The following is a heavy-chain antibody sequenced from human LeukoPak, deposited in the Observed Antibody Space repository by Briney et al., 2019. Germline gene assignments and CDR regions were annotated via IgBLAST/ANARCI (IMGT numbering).Heavy chain of an antibody. CDR1: GGSISSYY. D-gene: IGHD2-15*01. J-gene: IGHJ5*02. CDR2: IYYSGST. V-gene: IGHV4-59*08. Sequence: PSETLSLTCTVSGGSISSYYWSWIRQPPGKGLEWLGYIYYSGSTNYNPSLKSRVTISVDTSKNQFSLKLSSVTAADTAVYYCARGVVVVVAATRRWWFDPWGQGTLVTVSS. CDR3: ARGVVVVVAATRRWWFDP.